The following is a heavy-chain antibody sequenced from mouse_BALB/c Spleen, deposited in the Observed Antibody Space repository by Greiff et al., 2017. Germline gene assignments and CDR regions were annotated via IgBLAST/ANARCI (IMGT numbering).Heavy chain of an antibody. Sequence: VQRVESGPGLVAPSQSLSITCTVSGFSLTSYGVHWVRQPPGKGLEWLGVIWAGGSTNYNSALMSRLSISKDNSKSQVFLKMNSLQTDDTAMYYCARTYYGNYDYAMDYWGQGTSVTVSS. V-gene: IGHV2-9*02. CDR3: ARTYYGNYDYAMDY. CDR1: GFSLTSYG. CDR2: IWAGGST. D-gene: IGHD2-10*01. J-gene: IGHJ4*01.